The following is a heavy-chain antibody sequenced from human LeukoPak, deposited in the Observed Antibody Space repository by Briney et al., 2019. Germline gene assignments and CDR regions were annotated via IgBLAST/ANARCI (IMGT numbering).Heavy chain of an antibody. CDR3: ASWQQLTKGHAFDI. CDR2: IYSGGST. V-gene: IGHV3-53*01. J-gene: IGHJ3*02. CDR1: GFTVSSNY. D-gene: IGHD6-13*01. Sequence: PGGSLRLSCAASGFTVSSNYMSWVRQAPGKGLEWVSVIYSGGSTYYADSVRGRFTISRDNSKNMLYLQMNSLRAEDTAVYYCASWQQLTKGHAFDIWGQGTMVTVSS.